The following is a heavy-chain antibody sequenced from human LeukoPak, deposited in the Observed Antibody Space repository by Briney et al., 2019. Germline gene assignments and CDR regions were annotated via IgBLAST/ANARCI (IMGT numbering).Heavy chain of an antibody. V-gene: IGHV4-4*07. Sequence: SETLSLTCTVSGGSISSYYWSWIRQPAGKGLEWIGRIYTSGSTNYNPPLKSRVTMSVDTSKNQFSLKLSSVTAADTAVYYCARVGPIVVVPAATYYYYGMDVWGQGTTVTVSS. J-gene: IGHJ6*02. CDR1: GGSISSYY. D-gene: IGHD2-2*01. CDR3: ARVGPIVVVPAATYYYYGMDV. CDR2: IYTSGST.